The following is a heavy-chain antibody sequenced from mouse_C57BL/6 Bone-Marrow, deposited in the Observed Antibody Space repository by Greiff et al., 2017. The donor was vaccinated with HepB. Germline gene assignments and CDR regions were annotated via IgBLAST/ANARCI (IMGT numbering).Heavy chain of an antibody. CDR2: ISSGGSYT. J-gene: IGHJ2*01. CDR3: ARRVRRTYFDY. Sequence: EVKLMESGGDLVKPGGSLKLSCAASGFTFSSYGMSWVRQTPDKRLEWVATISSGGSYTYYPDSVKGRFTISRDNAKNTLYLKMSSLKSEDTAMYYCARRVRRTYFDYWGQGTTLTVSS. CDR1: GFTFSSYG. V-gene: IGHV5-6*02. D-gene: IGHD2-14*01.